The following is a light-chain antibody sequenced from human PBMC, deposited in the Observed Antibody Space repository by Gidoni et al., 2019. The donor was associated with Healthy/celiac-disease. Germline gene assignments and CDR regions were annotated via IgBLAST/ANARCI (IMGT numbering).Light chain of an antibody. CDR2: GAS. CDR3: QQDNNWPRMYT. J-gene: IGKJ2*01. CDR1: QSVNSN. Sequence: EIFIPQPQATLSVSPGEVATLSCRASQSVNSNLAWYQQKPGQAPRPRIYGASTRATGIPARFSGSGSGTEFTLTISSLQSEDFAVYFCQQDNNWPRMYTFGQGTKLEIK. V-gene: IGKV3-15*01.